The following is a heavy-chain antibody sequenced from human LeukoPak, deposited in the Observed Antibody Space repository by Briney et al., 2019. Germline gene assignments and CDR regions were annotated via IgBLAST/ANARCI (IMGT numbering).Heavy chain of an antibody. J-gene: IGHJ4*02. CDR1: GFTFSTYA. CDR3: AKDLRQTYYDSSGPLDY. D-gene: IGHD3-22*01. CDR2: ISGSGGST. Sequence: GGSPRLSCAASGFTFSTYAMSWVRQAPGKGLGWVSAISGSGGSTYYADSVKGRFTISRDNSKNTLYLQMNSLRAEDTAIYYCAKDLRQTYYDSSGPLDYWGQGTLVTVSS. V-gene: IGHV3-23*01.